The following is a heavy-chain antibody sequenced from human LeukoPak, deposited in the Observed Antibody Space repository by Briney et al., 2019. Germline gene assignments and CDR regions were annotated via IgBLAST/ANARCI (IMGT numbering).Heavy chain of an antibody. J-gene: IGHJ4*02. CDR2: IYYTGST. Sequence: SETLSLTCTVSSGSINSFYWSWIRQTPGKGLEWIGYIYYTGSTDYNPSLKSRVTISVDTSKNQISLSLGSVTAEDTAIYDCARELYSGSDYWGQGILGTASS. V-gene: IGHV4-59*01. CDR1: SGSINSFY. D-gene: IGHD5-12*01. CDR3: ARELYSGSDY.